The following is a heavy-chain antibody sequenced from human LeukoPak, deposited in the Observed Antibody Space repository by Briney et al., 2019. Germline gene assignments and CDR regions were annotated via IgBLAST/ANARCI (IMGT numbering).Heavy chain of an antibody. V-gene: IGHV1-2*02. Sequence: GASVKVSCKASGYTFTGYYIHWVRQAPGQGLECMGWINPNSGDTNYAPKFQGRVTMTRDTSISTAYMELSRLRSDDTAVYYCARSRGGIAAAGPDYWGQGTLVTISS. CDR3: ARSRGGIAAAGPDY. CDR2: INPNSGDT. D-gene: IGHD6-13*01. CDR1: GYTFTGYY. J-gene: IGHJ4*02.